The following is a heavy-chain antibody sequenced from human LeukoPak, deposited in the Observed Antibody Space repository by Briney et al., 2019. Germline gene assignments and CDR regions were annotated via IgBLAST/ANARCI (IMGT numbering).Heavy chain of an antibody. V-gene: IGHV1-46*01. J-gene: IGHJ3*02. Sequence: ASVKVSCKASGYTFTSYYMHWVRQAPGQGLEWMGIINPSGGSTSYAQKFQGRVTMTRDMSTSTVYMELSSLRSEDTAVYYCARASPFYGSGSYYRGDDAFDIWGQGTMVTVSS. CDR1: GYTFTSYY. D-gene: IGHD3-10*01. CDR3: ARASPFYGSGSYYRGDDAFDI. CDR2: INPSGGST.